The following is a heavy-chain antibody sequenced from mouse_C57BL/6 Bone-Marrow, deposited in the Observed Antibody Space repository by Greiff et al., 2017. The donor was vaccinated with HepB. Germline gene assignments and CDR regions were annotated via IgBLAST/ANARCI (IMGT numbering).Heavy chain of an antibody. CDR2: INPGSGGT. CDR1: GYAFTNYL. Sequence: VQGVESGAELVRPGTSVKVSCKASGYAFTNYLIEWVKQRPGQGLEWIGVINPGSGGTNYNEKFKGKATLTADKSSSTAYMQLSSLTSEDSAVYFCAREGYGNYWFAYWGQGTLVTVSA. D-gene: IGHD2-1*01. V-gene: IGHV1-54*01. J-gene: IGHJ3*01. CDR3: AREGYGNYWFAY.